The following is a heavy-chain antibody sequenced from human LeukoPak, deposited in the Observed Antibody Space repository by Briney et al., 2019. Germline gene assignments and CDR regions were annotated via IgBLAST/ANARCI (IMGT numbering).Heavy chain of an antibody. V-gene: IGHV3-21*01. J-gene: IGHJ4*02. CDR2: ISSSSSYI. CDR3: ARAIVVVTANIDY. D-gene: IGHD2-21*02. CDR1: GFTLSSYS. Sequence: SGGSLRLSCAASGFTLSSYSMNWVRQAPGKGLEWVSSISSSSSYIYYADSVKGRFTISRDNAKNSLYLQMNSLRAEDTAVYYCARAIVVVTANIDYWGQGTLVTVSS.